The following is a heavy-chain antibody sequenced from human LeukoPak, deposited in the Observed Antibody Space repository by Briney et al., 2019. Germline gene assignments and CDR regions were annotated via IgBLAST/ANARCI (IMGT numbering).Heavy chain of an antibody. J-gene: IGHJ4*02. CDR2: IYSGGST. CDR1: GFTVSSNY. Sequence: PGGSLRLSCAASGFTVSSNYMSWVRQAPGKGLEWVSVIYSGGSTYYADSVKGRFTISRDNSKNTLYLQMNSLRTEDTAVYYCARSSGYDFGIDYWGQGTLVTVSS. D-gene: IGHD5-12*01. V-gene: IGHV3-66*02. CDR3: ARSSGYDFGIDY.